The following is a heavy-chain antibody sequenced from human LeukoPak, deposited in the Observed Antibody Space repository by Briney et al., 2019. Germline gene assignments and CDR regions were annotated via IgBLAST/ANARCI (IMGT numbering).Heavy chain of an antibody. CDR3: ARARYDSSGYYPLGDY. V-gene: IGHV3-21*01. Sequence: PGGSLRLSCAASGFTFSRYSMNWVRQAPGKGLEWVSLITSSSNYIYYADSVKGRFTISRDNAKNSLYLEMNSLRAEDTAVYYCARARYDSSGYYPLGDYWGQGTLDTVSS. D-gene: IGHD3-22*01. CDR2: ITSSSNYI. CDR1: GFTFSRYS. J-gene: IGHJ4*02.